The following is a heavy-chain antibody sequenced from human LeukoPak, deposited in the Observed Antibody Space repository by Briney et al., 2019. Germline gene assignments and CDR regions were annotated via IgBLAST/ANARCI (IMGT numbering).Heavy chain of an antibody. J-gene: IGHJ4*02. CDR1: GGSISSHY. Sequence: SETLSLTCTVSGGSISSHYWSWIRQPPGKGLEWIGYIYYSGSTNYNPSLKSRVTISVDTSKNQFSLKLSSVTAADTAVYYCAREWWHTGAFDYWGQGALVTVSS. D-gene: IGHD2-15*01. V-gene: IGHV4-59*11. CDR2: IYYSGST. CDR3: AREWWHTGAFDY.